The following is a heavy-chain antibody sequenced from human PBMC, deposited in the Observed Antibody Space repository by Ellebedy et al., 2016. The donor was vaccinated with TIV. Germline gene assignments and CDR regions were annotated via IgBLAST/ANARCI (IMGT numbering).Heavy chain of an antibody. CDR2: ISNTGSRT. D-gene: IGHD2-2*01. CDR3: ASSRVGYCSSTSCSRDGMDV. J-gene: IGHJ6*02. V-gene: IGHV3-23*01. CDR1: GFTFSSYA. Sequence: PGGSLRLSCAASGFTFSSYAMSWVRQAPGKGLEWVSTISNTGSRTYYADSVEGRFTISRDNAKNSLYLQMNSLRAEDTAVYYCASSRVGYCSSTSCSRDGMDVWGQGTTVTVSS.